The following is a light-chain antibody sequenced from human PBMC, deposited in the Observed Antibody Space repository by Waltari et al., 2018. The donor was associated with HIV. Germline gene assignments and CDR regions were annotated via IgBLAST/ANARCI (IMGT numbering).Light chain of an antibody. V-gene: IGKV2-28*01. CDR2: LGS. CDR3: MQALQSPPT. CDR1: QSLLHRNGYNF. Sequence: DIVVTQSPLSLPVTLGGPASISCSSSQSLLHRNGYNFLSWYLQKPGQSPQLLIYLGSNRASGVPDRFSGSGSGTDFTLKISRVEAEDVGVYYCMQALQSPPTFGQGTKVEIK. J-gene: IGKJ1*01.